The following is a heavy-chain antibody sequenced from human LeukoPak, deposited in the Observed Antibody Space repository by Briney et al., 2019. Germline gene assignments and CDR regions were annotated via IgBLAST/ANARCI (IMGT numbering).Heavy chain of an antibody. CDR3: ARDSTGVWGSYRYTFDY. J-gene: IGHJ4*02. V-gene: IGHV6-1*01. D-gene: IGHD3-16*02. Sequence: SPTLSLTFAISGDSVSINSAAWNWIRQSPSRGLEWLGRTYYRSKWYNDYAVSVKSRITINPDTSKNQFSLQLNSVTPEDTAVYYCARDSTGVWGSYRYTFDYWGQGTLVTVSS. CDR1: GDSVSINSAA. CDR2: TYYRSKWYN.